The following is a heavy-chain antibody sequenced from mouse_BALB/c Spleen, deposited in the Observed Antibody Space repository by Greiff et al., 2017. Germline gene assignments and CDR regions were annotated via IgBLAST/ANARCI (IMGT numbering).Heavy chain of an antibody. CDR1: GFAFSSYD. J-gene: IGHJ3*01. Sequence: EVNVVESGGGLVKPGGSLKLSCAASGFAFSSYDMSWVRQTPEKRLEWVAYISSGGGSTYYPDTVKGRFTISRDNAKNTLYLQMSSLKSEDTAMYYCARALYGNSGPWFAYWGQGTLVTVSA. D-gene: IGHD2-1*01. CDR3: ARALYGNSGPWFAY. V-gene: IGHV5-12-1*01. CDR2: ISSGGGST.